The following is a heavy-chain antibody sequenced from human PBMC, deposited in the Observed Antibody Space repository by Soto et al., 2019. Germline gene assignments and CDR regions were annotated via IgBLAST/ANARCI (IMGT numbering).Heavy chain of an antibody. CDR3: ARASTTVTTLDY. CDR2: IYHSGST. D-gene: IGHD4-17*01. J-gene: IGHJ4*02. CDR1: GGSISSGGYS. Sequence: QLQLQESGSGLVKPSQTLSLTCAVSGGSISSGGYSWSWIRQPPGKGLEWIGYIYHSGSTYYNPSLKGRSTISVDRSKNTFSLKLSSVTAADTAVYYCARASTTVTTLDYWGQGTLVTVSS. V-gene: IGHV4-30-2*01.